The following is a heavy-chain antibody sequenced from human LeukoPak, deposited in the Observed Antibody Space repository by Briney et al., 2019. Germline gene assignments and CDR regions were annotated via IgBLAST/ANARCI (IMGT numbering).Heavy chain of an antibody. CDR1: GFTFSSYS. Sequence: AGGSLRLSCATSGFTFSSYSMNWVRQAPGKGLEWVSYIRSSGSAIYYADSVKGRFTISRDNAENSLYLQMNSLRVEDTAVYYCVRDPHALDYWGQGTLVTVSS. V-gene: IGHV3-48*01. D-gene: IGHD2-8*01. CDR3: VRDPHALDY. CDR2: IRSSGSAI. J-gene: IGHJ4*02.